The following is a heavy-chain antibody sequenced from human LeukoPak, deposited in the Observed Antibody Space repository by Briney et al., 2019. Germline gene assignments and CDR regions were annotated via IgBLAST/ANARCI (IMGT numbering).Heavy chain of an antibody. J-gene: IGHJ4*02. V-gene: IGHV4-39*01. Sequence: PGGPLRLSCAASGFTFSSYAMSWVRQAPGKGLEGIGSIYYSGSTYYNPSLKSRVTISVDTSKNQFSLKLSSVTAADTAVYYCARKSLGIAVAGTVDYWGQGTLVTVSS. CDR3: ARKSLGIAVAGTVDY. CDR2: IYYSGST. CDR1: GFTFSSYA. D-gene: IGHD6-19*01.